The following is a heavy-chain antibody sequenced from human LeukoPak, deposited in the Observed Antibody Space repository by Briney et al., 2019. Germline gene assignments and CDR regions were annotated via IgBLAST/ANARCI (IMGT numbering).Heavy chain of an antibody. D-gene: IGHD1/OR15-1a*01. V-gene: IGHV4-59*01. J-gene: IGHJ4*02. CDR2: VYYNGIT. Sequence: PSETLSLTCTVSGVSINTYFWSWIRQSPGKGLEWIGYVYYNGITNYNPSLKSRVSVSLDTSKNQFSLRLNSVTATETAVYYCVSQLGGTTFHWGQGTLVTVSS. CDR1: GVSINTYF. CDR3: VSQLGGTTFH.